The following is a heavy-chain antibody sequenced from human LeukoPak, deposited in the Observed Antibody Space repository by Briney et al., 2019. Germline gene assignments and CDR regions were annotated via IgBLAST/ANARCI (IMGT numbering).Heavy chain of an antibody. Sequence: ASVKVSCKASGYTFTAYYMHWVRQAPGQGLEWMGWINPNSGGTNYAQKFQGRVTMTRDTPISTAYMELSRLRSDDTAVYYCARAVAVAGIADYWGQGTLVTVSS. V-gene: IGHV1-2*02. CDR3: ARAVAVAGIADY. CDR2: INPNSGGT. J-gene: IGHJ4*02. CDR1: GYTFTAYY. D-gene: IGHD6-19*01.